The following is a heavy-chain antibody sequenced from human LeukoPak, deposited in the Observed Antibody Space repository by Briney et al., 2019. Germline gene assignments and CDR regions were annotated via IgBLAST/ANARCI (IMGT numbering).Heavy chain of an antibody. D-gene: IGHD3-22*01. J-gene: IGHJ3*02. V-gene: IGHV3-7*01. CDR1: GFTFSSYW. CDR3: ARDSETGYYYDRMHAFDI. CDR2: IKKDGSNK. Sequence: GGSLRLSCAASGFTFSSYWMSWVRQAPGKGLEWVANIKKDGSNKYYVESLKGRFTISRDNAKNSLYLQMNSLRAEDTAVYYCARDSETGYYYDRMHAFDIWGQGTMVTVSS.